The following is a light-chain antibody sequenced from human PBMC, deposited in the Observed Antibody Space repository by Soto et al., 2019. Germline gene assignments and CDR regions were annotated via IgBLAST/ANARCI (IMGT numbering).Light chain of an antibody. CDR1: QDITDY. CDR2: DAS. J-gene: IGKJ4*01. V-gene: IGKV1-33*01. CDR3: QQYEALVLS. Sequence: DIQMTQSPSSLSASVGDRVTITCKASQDITDYLNWYQQKPGKAPRLLIYDASNLETGVPPRFSGSGSGTDFTFTISSLQPEDIATYYCQQYEALVLSFGGGTKVEIK.